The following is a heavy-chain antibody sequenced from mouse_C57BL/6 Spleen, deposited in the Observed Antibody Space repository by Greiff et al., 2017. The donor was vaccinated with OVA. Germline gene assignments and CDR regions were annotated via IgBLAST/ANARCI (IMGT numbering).Heavy chain of an antibody. V-gene: IGHV1-61*01. CDR2: IYPSDSET. D-gene: IGHD3-1*01. J-gene: IGHJ3*01. Sequence: QVHVKQPGAELVRPGSSVKLSCKASGYTFTSYWMDWVKQRPGQGLEWIGNIYPSDSETHYNQKFKDKATLTVDKSSSTAYMQLSSLTSEDSAVYYCARPGYEAWFAYWGQGTLVTVSA. CDR3: ARPGYEAWFAY. CDR1: GYTFTSYW.